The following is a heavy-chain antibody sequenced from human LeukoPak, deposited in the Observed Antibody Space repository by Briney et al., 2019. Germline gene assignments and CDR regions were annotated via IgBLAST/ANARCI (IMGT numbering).Heavy chain of an antibody. D-gene: IGHD4-23*01. V-gene: IGHV3-21*01. J-gene: IGHJ6*03. CDR1: GFTFCSYT. Sequence: GGSLRLSCAASGFTFCSYTMNWVRQAPGKGLEWVSSISTSSSYIYYADSVKGRFTISRDNAKNSLYLQMNSLRAEDTALYYCARDGDTVLTRGYYYYMDVWGKGTTVTVSS. CDR3: ARDGDTVLTRGYYYYMDV. CDR2: ISTSSSYI.